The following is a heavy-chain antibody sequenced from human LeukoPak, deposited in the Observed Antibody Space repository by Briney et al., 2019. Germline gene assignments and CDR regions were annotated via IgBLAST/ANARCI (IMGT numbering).Heavy chain of an antibody. CDR3: ARADSSSWYDYYGMDV. Sequence: KASETLSLTCTVSGGSISSYYWSWIRQPPGKGLEWIGYIYYSGSTNYNPSLKSRVTISVDTSKNQFSLKLSSATAADTAVYYCARADSSSWYDYYGMDVWGQGTTVTVSS. CDR2: IYYSGST. J-gene: IGHJ6*02. V-gene: IGHV4-59*01. CDR1: GGSISSYY. D-gene: IGHD6-13*01.